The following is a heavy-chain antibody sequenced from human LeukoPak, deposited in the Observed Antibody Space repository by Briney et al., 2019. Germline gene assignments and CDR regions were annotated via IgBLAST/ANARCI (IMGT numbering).Heavy chain of an antibody. J-gene: IGHJ4*02. V-gene: IGHV3-23*01. CDR3: ARNDFGSGWLGDY. CDR1: GFTFSTYA. D-gene: IGHD6-19*01. CDR2: IGGSGGGT. Sequence: GGSLRLSCAASGFTFSTYAMSWVRQAPGKGLEWVSTIGGSGGGTYYAESVKGRFIISRDTSKNTLFLQMNSLRAEDTVLYYCARNDFGSGWLGDYWGQGTLVTVFS.